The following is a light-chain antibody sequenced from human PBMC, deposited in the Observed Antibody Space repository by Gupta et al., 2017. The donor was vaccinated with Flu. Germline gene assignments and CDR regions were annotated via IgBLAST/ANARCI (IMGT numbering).Light chain of an antibody. CDR1: QGLVYSDGNTY. CDR3: MQGAHWPWA. V-gene: IGKV2-30*01. Sequence: VVMPQSPLSLPVTLGQPASISCRSSQGLVYSDGNTYLHWFQQRPGQSPRRLIYQVSYRDSGVPDRFSGSGSGTEFPLKISRVEAEDVGSYFCMQGAHWPWAFGQGTTVEIK. J-gene: IGKJ1*01. CDR2: QVS.